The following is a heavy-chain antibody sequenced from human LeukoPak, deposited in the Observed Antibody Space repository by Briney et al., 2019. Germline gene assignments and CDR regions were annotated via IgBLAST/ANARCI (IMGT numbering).Heavy chain of an antibody. CDR2: ISSTSSYI. CDR3: ARTSSGWAPPQPAWYFDL. CDR1: GFTFSSYT. D-gene: IGHD6-19*01. V-gene: IGHV3-21*01. J-gene: IGHJ2*01. Sequence: GGSLRLSCAASGFTFSSYTMNWVRQAPGKGQEWVSYISSTSSYINYADSVKGRFTISRDNAKNSLYLQMNSLRAEDTAVYYCARTSSGWAPPQPAWYFDLRGRGTLVTVSS.